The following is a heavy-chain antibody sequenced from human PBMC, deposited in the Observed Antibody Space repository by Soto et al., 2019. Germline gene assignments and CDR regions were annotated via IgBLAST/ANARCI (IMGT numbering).Heavy chain of an antibody. V-gene: IGHV4-34*01. D-gene: IGHD2-15*01. CDR2: INHSGST. CDR1: GGSFSGYY. CDR3: ARGDMTVVVVAAQPNTLNWFDP. Sequence: SETLSLTCAVYGGSFSGYYWSWIRQPPGKGLEWIGEINHSGSTNYNPSLKSRVTISVDTSKNQFSLKLSSVTAADTAVYYCARGDMTVVVVAAQPNTLNWFDPWGQGTLVTVSS. J-gene: IGHJ5*02.